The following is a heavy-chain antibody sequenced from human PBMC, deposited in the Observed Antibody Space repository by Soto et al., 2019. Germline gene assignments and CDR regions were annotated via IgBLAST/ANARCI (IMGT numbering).Heavy chain of an antibody. CDR2: IIHSGGT. CDR3: ARPHYDSNTFYYFFDY. Sequence: PSETLSLTCAVYGGSFSGYYWSWIRQPPWKGLEWIGEIIHSGGTNYSPSLKSRVTISVDTSKNQFSLELSSVTAADTAVYYCARPHYDSNTFYYFFDYWGQGTLVTVSS. CDR1: GGSFSGYY. V-gene: IGHV4-34*12. D-gene: IGHD3-22*01. J-gene: IGHJ4*02.